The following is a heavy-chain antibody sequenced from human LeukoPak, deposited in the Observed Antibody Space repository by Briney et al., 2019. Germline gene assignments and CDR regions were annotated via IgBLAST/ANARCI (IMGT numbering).Heavy chain of an antibody. J-gene: IGHJ4*02. V-gene: IGHV3-48*03. Sequence: PGGSLRLSCAASGFTFSSYEMNWVRPAPGKGLEWVSYISSSGSTIYYADSVKGRFTISRDNAKNSLYLQMNSLRAEDTAVYYCARIAAAVDYWGQGTLVTVSS. CDR3: ARIAAAVDY. CDR1: GFTFSSYE. D-gene: IGHD6-13*01. CDR2: ISSSGSTI.